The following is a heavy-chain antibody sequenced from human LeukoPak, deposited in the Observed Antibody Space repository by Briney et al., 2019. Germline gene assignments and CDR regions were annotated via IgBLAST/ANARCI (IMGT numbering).Heavy chain of an antibody. Sequence: GASVKVSCKVSGYTLTELSMHWVRQAPGKGLEWMGGFDPEDGETIYAQEFQGRVTMTEDTSTDTAYMELSSLRSEDTAVYYCASTLAAAGTPTFDYWGQGTLVTVSS. V-gene: IGHV1-24*01. CDR1: GYTLTELS. J-gene: IGHJ4*02. CDR2: FDPEDGET. CDR3: ASTLAAAGTPTFDY. D-gene: IGHD6-13*01.